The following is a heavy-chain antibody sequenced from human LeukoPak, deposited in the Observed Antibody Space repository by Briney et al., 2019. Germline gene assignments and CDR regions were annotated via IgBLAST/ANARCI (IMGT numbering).Heavy chain of an antibody. V-gene: IGHV3-23*01. CDR2: LSGSGRTT. Sequence: PGGSLRLSCSASGFLFSNYAVSWVRQAPGKGLEWISALSGSGRTTYYADSVKGRFTISRDNSGNTLYLQMNSLTVEDTALYYCAKNRGIGSADWFDPWGQGTLVTVSS. CDR3: AKNRGIGSADWFDP. CDR1: GFLFSNYA. J-gene: IGHJ5*02. D-gene: IGHD2-2*01.